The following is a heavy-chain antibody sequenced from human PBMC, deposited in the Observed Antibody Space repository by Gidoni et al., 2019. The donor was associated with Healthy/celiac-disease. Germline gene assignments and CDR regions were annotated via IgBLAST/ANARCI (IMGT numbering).Heavy chain of an antibody. Sequence: QVQLQQWGAGLLKPSETLSLTCAVYGGSFSGYYWSWIRQPPGKGLEWIGEINHSGSTNYNPSLKSRVTISVDTSKNQFSLKLSSVTAADTAVYYCARDLKLPYYYGSGSRGWFDPWGQGTLVTVSS. CDR2: INHSGST. V-gene: IGHV4-34*01. D-gene: IGHD3-10*01. CDR3: ARDLKLPYYYGSGSRGWFDP. J-gene: IGHJ5*02. CDR1: GGSFSGYY.